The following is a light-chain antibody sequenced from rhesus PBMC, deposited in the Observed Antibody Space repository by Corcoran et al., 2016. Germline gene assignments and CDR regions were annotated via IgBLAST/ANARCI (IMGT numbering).Light chain of an antibody. CDR2: DAS. J-gene: IGKJ1*01. V-gene: IGKV1-33*01. CDR3: QQTYSSPWT. CDR1: QVIRNA. Sequence: DIQMSQSPSSLSASVGDKDIITCRASQVIRNALVWYQQKPGKAPKILIYDASNLETGVPSRFSGSRSAIDFTLTISSLQPADFATYFCQQTYSSPWTFGQGTKVEI.